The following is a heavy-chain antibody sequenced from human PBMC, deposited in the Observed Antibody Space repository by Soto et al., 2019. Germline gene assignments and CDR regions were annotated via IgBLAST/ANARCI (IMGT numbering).Heavy chain of an antibody. CDR3: ARGRHAARPFDY. J-gene: IGHJ4*02. CDR1: GITFSNHW. V-gene: IGHV3-7*03. Sequence: GGSLRLSCVASGITFSNHWMSWIRQAPGKGLECAANIKRDGSEYYYVDSVKGRFTISRDNAKNSLYLQMNSLRAEDTAVYYCARGRHAARPFDYWGQGTLVTVSS. CDR2: IKRDGSEY. D-gene: IGHD6-6*01.